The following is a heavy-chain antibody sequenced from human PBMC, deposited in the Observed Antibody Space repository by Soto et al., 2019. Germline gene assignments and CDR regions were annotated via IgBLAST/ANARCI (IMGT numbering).Heavy chain of an antibody. CDR1: GFTFSSYS. J-gene: IGHJ5*02. CDR2: ISSSSSYI. CDR3: ARRRITNFGVAPAKNWFDP. Sequence: GGSLRLSCAASGFTFSSYSMNWVRQAPGKGLEWVSSISSSSSYIYYADSVKGRFTISRDNAKNSLYLQMNSLRAEDTAVNYNARRRITNFGVAPAKNWFDPWGQGTLVTVSS. V-gene: IGHV3-21*01. D-gene: IGHD3-3*01.